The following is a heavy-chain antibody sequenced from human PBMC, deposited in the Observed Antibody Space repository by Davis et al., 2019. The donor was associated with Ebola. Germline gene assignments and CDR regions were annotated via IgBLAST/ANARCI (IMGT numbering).Heavy chain of an antibody. CDR3: ARDDRLYGSGSYRVIDY. D-gene: IGHD3-10*01. V-gene: IGHV1-18*01. CDR1: GYTFTSYG. J-gene: IGHJ4*02. CDR2: ISAYNGNT. Sequence: ASVKVSCKASGYTFTSYGISWVRQAPGQGLEWMGWISAYNGNTNYAQKLQGRVTMTTDTSTSTAYMELRSLRSDDTAVYYCARDDRLYGSGSYRVIDYWGQGTLVTVSS.